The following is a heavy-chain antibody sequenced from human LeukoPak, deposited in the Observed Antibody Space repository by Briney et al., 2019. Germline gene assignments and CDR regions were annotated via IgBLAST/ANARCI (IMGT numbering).Heavy chain of an antibody. CDR2: IYYSGST. CDR1: GGSISSYY. CDR3: ARVSGHLYYYYYMDV. J-gene: IGHJ6*03. Sequence: SETQSLTCTVSGGSISSYYWSWIRQPPGKGLEWIGYIYYSGSTNYNPSLKSRVTISVDTSKNQFSLKLSSVTAADTAVYYCARVSGHLYYYYYMDVWGKGTTVTVSS. V-gene: IGHV4-59*01. D-gene: IGHD3-10*01.